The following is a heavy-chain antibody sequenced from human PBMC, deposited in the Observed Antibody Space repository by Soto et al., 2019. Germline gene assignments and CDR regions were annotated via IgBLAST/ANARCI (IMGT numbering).Heavy chain of an antibody. D-gene: IGHD2-15*01. J-gene: IGHJ6*03. V-gene: IGHV3-13*01. CDR3: ARGNPLEGDCSGGSCYAKPSHYYYYMDF. Sequence: GGSLRLSCAASGFTFSRYDMHWVRQATGKGLEWVSAIGTAGDTYYPGSVKGRFTISRENPKYSLYLQMNSLRAGDTAVYYCARGNPLEGDCSGGSCYAKPSHYYYYMDFGGKGTTVNDS. CDR1: GFTFSRYD. CDR2: IGTAGDT.